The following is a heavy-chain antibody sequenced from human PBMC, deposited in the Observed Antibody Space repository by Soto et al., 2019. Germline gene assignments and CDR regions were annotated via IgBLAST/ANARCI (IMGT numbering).Heavy chain of an antibody. CDR3: AAVSFVRAATRYYYYYYMDV. CDR1: GFTFTSSA. Sequence: GASVKVSCKASGFTFTSSAMQWVRQARGQRLEWIGWIVVGSGNTNYAQKFQERVTITRDMSTSTAYMELSSLRSEDTAVYYCAAVSFVRAATRYYYYYYMDVWGKGTTVTVSS. J-gene: IGHJ6*03. V-gene: IGHV1-58*02. D-gene: IGHD2-15*01. CDR2: IVVGSGNT.